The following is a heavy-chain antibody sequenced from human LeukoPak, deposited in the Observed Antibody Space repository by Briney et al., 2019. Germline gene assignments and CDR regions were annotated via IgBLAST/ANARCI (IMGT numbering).Heavy chain of an antibody. D-gene: IGHD6-13*01. Sequence: GGSLRLSCAASGVTVSANHMSWVRQAPGKGLECVSFIYSGGGTYYADSVKGRFTISRDNAKNSLYLQMNSLRAEDTAVYYCARVFLAAAGTRYFDYWGQGTLVTVSS. V-gene: IGHV3-66*01. CDR3: ARVFLAAAGTRYFDY. CDR1: GVTVSANH. J-gene: IGHJ4*02. CDR2: IYSGGGT.